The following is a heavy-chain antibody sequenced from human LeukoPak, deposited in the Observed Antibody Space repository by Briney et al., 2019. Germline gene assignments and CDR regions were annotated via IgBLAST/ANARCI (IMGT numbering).Heavy chain of an antibody. Sequence: GGSLRLSRAGSGFTLSSDWAHSVRPIPGKGVVWVARISRESDGSGTNYADSVKGRFSISRDRATNTVHLQMNSLRAEDTAVYYCAKDTVASSFDHWGQGTLVTVSS. CDR3: AKDTVASSFDH. CDR1: GFTLSSDW. J-gene: IGHJ4*02. CDR2: ISRESDGSGT. V-gene: IGHV3-74*01. D-gene: IGHD5-12*01.